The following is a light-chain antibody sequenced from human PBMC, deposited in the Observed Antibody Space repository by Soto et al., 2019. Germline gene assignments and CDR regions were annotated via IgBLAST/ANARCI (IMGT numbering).Light chain of an antibody. V-gene: IGLV1-44*01. CDR1: SSNIGSNT. J-gene: IGLJ2*01. CDR2: SNN. Sequence: QSVLTQPPSASGTPGQRVTISCSGSSSNIGSNTVNWYQQLPGTAPKLLIYSNNQRPSGVADRFSGSTSGTSAALAISGLQSEDEADYYCAAWDDSLNGREVFGGGTKLTVL. CDR3: AAWDDSLNGREV.